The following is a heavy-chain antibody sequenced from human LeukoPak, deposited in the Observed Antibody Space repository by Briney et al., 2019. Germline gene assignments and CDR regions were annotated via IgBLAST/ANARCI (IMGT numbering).Heavy chain of an antibody. CDR3: ARDRRTAMVRGVTTDY. CDR1: GFTFSSYA. D-gene: IGHD3-10*01. CDR2: ISYDGSNK. Sequence: PGGSLRLSCAASGFTFSSYAMHWVRQAPSKGLEWVAVISYDGSNKYYADSVKGRFTISRDNSKNTLYLQMNSLRAEDTAVYYCARDRRTAMVRGVTTDYWGQGTLVTVSS. J-gene: IGHJ4*02. V-gene: IGHV3-30*04.